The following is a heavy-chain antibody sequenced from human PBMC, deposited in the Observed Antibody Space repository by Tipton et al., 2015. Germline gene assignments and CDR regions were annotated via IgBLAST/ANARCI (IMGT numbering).Heavy chain of an antibody. CDR2: ILITGNS. V-gene: IGHV4-4*02. Sequence: TLSLTCAVYGGSISSKNWWSWVRQPPGKGLEWIGQILITGNSNYNASLTGRVTISIDKSKNHFSLELTSVTAADTAVYYCARDRRWSSSSWYGGWFDPWGQGTLVTVSS. CDR3: ARDRRWSSSSWYGGWFDP. J-gene: IGHJ5*01. D-gene: IGHD6-13*01. CDR1: GGSISSKNW.